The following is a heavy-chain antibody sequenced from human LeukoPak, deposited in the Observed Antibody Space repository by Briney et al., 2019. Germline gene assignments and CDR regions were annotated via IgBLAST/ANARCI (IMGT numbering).Heavy chain of an antibody. CDR2: ITAGGGST. J-gene: IGHJ6*02. Sequence: GGSLRLSCGASAVTFSTYSMTWVRQPPGKGLEWVSAITAGGGSTYYADSVKGRFTISRDNSKHTLHLQMNSPGAEDKAVYYCAKVSYSGYEPTYYFYYHGMDVWGQGTTVTVSS. CDR1: AVTFSTYS. D-gene: IGHD5-12*01. CDR3: AKVSYSGYEPTYYFYYHGMDV. V-gene: IGHV3-23*01.